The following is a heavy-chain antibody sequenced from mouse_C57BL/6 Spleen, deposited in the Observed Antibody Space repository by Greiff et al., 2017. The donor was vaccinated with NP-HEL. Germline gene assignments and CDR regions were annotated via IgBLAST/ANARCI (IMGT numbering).Heavy chain of an antibody. D-gene: IGHD2-1*01. CDR3: ASRGNYYFDY. CDR2: ISSGSSTI. V-gene: IGHV5-17*01. J-gene: IGHJ2*01. Sequence: EVHLVESGGGLVKPGGSLKLSCAASGFTFSDYGMHWVRQAPEKGLEWVAYISSGSSTIYYADTVKGRFTISRDNAKNTLFLQMTSLRSEDTAMYYCASRGNYYFDYWGQGTTLTVSS. CDR1: GFTFSDYG.